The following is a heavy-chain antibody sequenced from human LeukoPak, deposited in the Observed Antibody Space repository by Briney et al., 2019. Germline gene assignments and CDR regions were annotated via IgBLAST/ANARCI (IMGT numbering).Heavy chain of an antibody. CDR3: ARARLGSLDY. J-gene: IGHJ4*02. CDR1: GFTFSSYW. V-gene: IGHV3-74*01. D-gene: IGHD7-27*01. Sequence: GGSLRLSCAASGFTFSSYWMHWVRQAAGKGLVWVSLIKSDGSSTSYADSVKGRFTISRDNAKNTLYLQMNSLRVEDTAVYYCARARLGSLDYWGQGALVTVSS. CDR2: IKSDGSST.